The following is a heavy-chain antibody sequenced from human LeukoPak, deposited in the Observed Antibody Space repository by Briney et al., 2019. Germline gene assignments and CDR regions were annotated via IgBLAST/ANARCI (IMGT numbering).Heavy chain of an antibody. CDR1: GFTFSSYG. J-gene: IGHJ4*02. V-gene: IGHV3-30*02. CDR3: ARDGRPYYDFWSGYAAFDY. Sequence: GGSLRLSCAASGFTFSSYGMHWDRQAPGKGLEWVAFIRYDGSNKYYADSVKGRFTISRDNSKNTLYLQMNSLRAEDTAVYYCARDGRPYYDFWSGYAAFDYWGQGTLVTVSS. CDR2: IRYDGSNK. D-gene: IGHD3-3*01.